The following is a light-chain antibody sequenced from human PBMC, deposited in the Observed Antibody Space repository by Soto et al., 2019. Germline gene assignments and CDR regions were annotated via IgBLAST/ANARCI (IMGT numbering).Light chain of an antibody. J-gene: IGLJ1*01. CDR3: SSYTSSSTSV. V-gene: IGLV2-14*01. CDR1: SSDVGGYNY. Sequence: LTQPASVSGSPGQSITISCTGTSSDVGGYNYVSWYQQHPGKAPKLMIYDVSNRPSGVSNRFSGSKSGNTASLTISGLQAEDEAEYYCSSYTSSSTSVFGTGTKVTVL. CDR2: DVS.